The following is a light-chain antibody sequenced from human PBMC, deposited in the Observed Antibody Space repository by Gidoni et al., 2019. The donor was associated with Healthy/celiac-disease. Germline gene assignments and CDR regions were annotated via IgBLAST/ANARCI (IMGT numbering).Light chain of an antibody. CDR1: SSDVGGYNY. Sequence: QSALTQPAPVSGSPGPSITISCTGTSSDVGGYNYVSWYQQHPGKAPKLMIYEVSNRPSGVSNRFSGSKSGNTASLTITGLQAEDEADYYCSSYTSSSTPHVFGTGTKVTVL. CDR2: EVS. CDR3: SSYTSSSTPHV. J-gene: IGLJ1*01. V-gene: IGLV2-14*01.